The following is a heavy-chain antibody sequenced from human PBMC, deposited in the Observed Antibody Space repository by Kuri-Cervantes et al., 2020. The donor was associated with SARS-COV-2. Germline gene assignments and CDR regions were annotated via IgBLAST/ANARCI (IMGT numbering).Heavy chain of an antibody. D-gene: IGHD6-13*01. Sequence: GSLRPPCPVSGGSISSYYWSWIRQPAGKGLEWIGRIYTSGSTNYNPSLKSRVTMSVDTSKNQFSLKLSSVTAADTAVYYCASDLIAAAGQYYYYGMDVWGQGTTVTVSS. CDR3: ASDLIAAAGQYYYYGMDV. CDR1: GGSISSYY. CDR2: IYTSGST. J-gene: IGHJ6*02. V-gene: IGHV4-4*07.